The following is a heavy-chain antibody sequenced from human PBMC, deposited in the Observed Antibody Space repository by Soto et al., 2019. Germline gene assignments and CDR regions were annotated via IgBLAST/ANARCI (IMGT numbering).Heavy chain of an antibody. Sequence: EVQLVETGGDLIQPGGSLRLSCAASGFTVSSDSMTWVRQAPGKGLEWISIIYSDNNTDYADSVKGRFSIXRDTSKNXXYXQMNSLRAEDTAEYYCARHYSAMGVWGQGTTVTVSS. CDR3: ARHYSAMGV. CDR1: GFTVSSDS. J-gene: IGHJ6*02. V-gene: IGHV3-53*02. CDR2: IYSDNNT.